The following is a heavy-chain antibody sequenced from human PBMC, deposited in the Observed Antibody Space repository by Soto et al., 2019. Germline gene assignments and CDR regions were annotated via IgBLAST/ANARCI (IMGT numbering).Heavy chain of an antibody. CDR2: IFYSGST. CDR3: AREIMPLTNDWYFDL. Sequence: QVQLQESGPGLVKPSETLSLTCTVSGGSISGGVHSWSWIRQPPGKGLGWIGHIFYSGSTYYNQSLKSRLTISVDTSKNQFSLRLSSVTAADTAVYYCAREIMPLTNDWYFDLWGRGTLVTVSS. D-gene: IGHD2-8*01. V-gene: IGHV4-30-4*01. J-gene: IGHJ2*01. CDR1: GGSISGGVHS.